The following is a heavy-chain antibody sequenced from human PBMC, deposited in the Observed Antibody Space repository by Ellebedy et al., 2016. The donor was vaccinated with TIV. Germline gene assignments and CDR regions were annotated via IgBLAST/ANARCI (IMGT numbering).Heavy chain of an antibody. CDR3: ARDSFSKGDY. CDR2: IKYAGSAA. J-gene: IGHJ4*02. D-gene: IGHD4-11*01. V-gene: IGHV3-7*01. CDR1: GFPFSSSW. Sequence: GGSLRLSCAASGFPFSSSWMSWVRQAPGKGLEWVANIKYAGSAAYYVDSVKGRFAISRDNANNSLYLQMSSLRVEDTAVYYCARDSFSKGDYWGLGTRVTVSS.